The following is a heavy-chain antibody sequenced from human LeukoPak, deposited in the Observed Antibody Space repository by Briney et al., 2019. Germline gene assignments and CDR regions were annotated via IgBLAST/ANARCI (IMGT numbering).Heavy chain of an antibody. D-gene: IGHD3-10*01. CDR1: GGSISSGGYY. V-gene: IGHV4-31*03. CDR3: ARQRDTMVRGGGNWFDP. Sequence: SETLSLTCTVSGGSISSGGYYWSWIRQHPGKGLEWIGYIYYSGSTYYNPSLKSRVTISVDTSKNQFSLKLCSVTAADTAVYYCARQRDTMVRGGGNWFDPWGQGTLVTVSS. J-gene: IGHJ5*02. CDR2: IYYSGST.